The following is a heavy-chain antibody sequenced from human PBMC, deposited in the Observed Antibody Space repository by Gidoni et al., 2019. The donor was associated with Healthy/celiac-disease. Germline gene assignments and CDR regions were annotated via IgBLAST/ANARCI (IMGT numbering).Heavy chain of an antibody. CDR1: GGTFSSYA. V-gene: IGHV1-69*04. D-gene: IGHD3-10*01. J-gene: IGHJ4*02. CDR3: ARPGAAGVYYFDY. CDR2: IIPILGIA. Sequence: QVQLVQSGAEVKKPGSSVKVSCKASGGTFSSYAISWVRQAPGQGLEWMGRIIPILGIANYAQKFQGRVTITADKSTSTAYMELSSLRSEDTAVYYCARPGAAGVYYFDYWGQGTLVTVSS.